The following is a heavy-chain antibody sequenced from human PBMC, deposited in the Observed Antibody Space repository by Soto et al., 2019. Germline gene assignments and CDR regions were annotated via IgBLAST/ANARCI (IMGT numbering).Heavy chain of an antibody. CDR2: INPNSGGT. Sequence: QVQLVQSGAEVKKPGPSEKASCKASGYPLPGYYMPWVRQSPGQGLEWLDWINPNSGGTNYAQKFQGRVTMSRDTSISTAYMELSRLRSDDTAVYYWARACPTPYYFDYWGQGTLVTVSS. CDR3: ARACPTPYYFDY. CDR1: GYPLPGYY. J-gene: IGHJ4*02. V-gene: IGHV1-2*02.